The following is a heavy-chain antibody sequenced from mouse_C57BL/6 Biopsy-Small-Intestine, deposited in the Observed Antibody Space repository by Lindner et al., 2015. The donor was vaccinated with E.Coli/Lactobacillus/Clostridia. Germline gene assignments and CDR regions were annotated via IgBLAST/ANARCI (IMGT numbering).Heavy chain of an antibody. CDR2: INPYSDNS. Sequence: VQLQESGAEVVKPGTSVKISCKASGYSFTGYNMNWVKQSHGKSPEWIGNINPYSDNSSYNQKFKGKATLTVDKSSSTAYMQLNSLTSADSAVYYCARAGRGFAYWGQGTLVTVSA. J-gene: IGHJ3*01. V-gene: IGHV1-39*01. CDR1: GYSFTGYN. CDR3: ARAGRGFAY.